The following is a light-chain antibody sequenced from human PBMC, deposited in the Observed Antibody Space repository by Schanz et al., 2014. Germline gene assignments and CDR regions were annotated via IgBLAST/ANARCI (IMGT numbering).Light chain of an antibody. CDR1: QSVSNF. V-gene: IGKV1-39*01. CDR2: AAS. Sequence: DIQMTQSPSSLSASVGDRVTLTCRASQSVSNFLNWYQQRPGKAPNLLIYAASSLESGVPSRFSGSGSGTDFTLTISSLQPDDFATYYCQQYNYYWGFGQGTKVEIK. J-gene: IGKJ1*01. CDR3: QQYNYYWG.